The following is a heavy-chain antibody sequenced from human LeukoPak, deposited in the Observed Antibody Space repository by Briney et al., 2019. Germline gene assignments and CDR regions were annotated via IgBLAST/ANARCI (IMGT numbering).Heavy chain of an antibody. D-gene: IGHD3-22*01. Sequence: GGSLRISCAASGFTFSSYSMNWVRQAPGKGLEWVSSISSSSSYIYYADSVKGRFTISRDNAKNSLYLQMNSLRAEDTAVYYCARDNDYDSSGYPKFDYWGQGTLVTVSS. CDR1: GFTFSSYS. J-gene: IGHJ4*02. CDR2: ISSSSSYI. CDR3: ARDNDYDSSGYPKFDY. V-gene: IGHV3-21*01.